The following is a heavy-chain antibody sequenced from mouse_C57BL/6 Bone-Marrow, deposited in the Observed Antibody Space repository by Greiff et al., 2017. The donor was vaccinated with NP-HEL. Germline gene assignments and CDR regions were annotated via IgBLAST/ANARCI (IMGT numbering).Heavy chain of an antibody. Sequence: VQLQQSGPELVKPGASVKISCKASGYTFTDYYMNWVKQSHGKSLEWIGDINPNNGGTSYNQKFKGKATLTVDKSSSTAYMELRSLTSEDSAVYYCANYYGSRYAMDYWGQGTSVTVSS. V-gene: IGHV1-26*01. CDR2: INPNNGGT. J-gene: IGHJ4*01. D-gene: IGHD1-1*01. CDR1: GYTFTDYY. CDR3: ANYYGSRYAMDY.